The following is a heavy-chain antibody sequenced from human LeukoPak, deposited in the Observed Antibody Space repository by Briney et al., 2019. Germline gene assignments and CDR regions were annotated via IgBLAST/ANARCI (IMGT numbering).Heavy chain of an antibody. J-gene: IGHJ4*02. Sequence: GSLRLSCAASGFTFTSYAMNWVRQAPGKGLEWVSSISSSSRDINYADSVKGRFTISRDNAWNSLYLQMNSLRAEDTAVYYCARDSDSSGHYYMDYFDYWGQGALVTVSS. CDR1: GFTFTSYA. CDR2: ISSSSRDI. D-gene: IGHD3-22*01. CDR3: ARDSDSSGHYYMDYFDY. V-gene: IGHV3-21*01.